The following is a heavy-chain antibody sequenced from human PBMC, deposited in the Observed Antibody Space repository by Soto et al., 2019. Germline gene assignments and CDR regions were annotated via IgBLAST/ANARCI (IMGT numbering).Heavy chain of an antibody. CDR3: ATVGYCISTSCYSFDY. V-gene: IGHV1-69*13. CDR1: GGTFSSYA. CDR2: IIPIFGTA. J-gene: IGHJ4*02. D-gene: IGHD2-2*01. Sequence: SVKVSCKASGGTFSSYAISWVRQAPGQGLEWMGGIIPIFGTANYAQKFQGRVTITADESTSTAYMELSSLRSEDTAVYYCATVGYCISTSCYSFDYWGQGTLVNVSS.